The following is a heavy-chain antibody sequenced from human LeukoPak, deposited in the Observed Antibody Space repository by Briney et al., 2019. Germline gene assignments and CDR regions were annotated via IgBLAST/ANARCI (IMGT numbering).Heavy chain of an antibody. J-gene: IGHJ4*02. CDR3: ARHGYYYYTSGYFGY. Sequence: SQTLSLTCAVSGGSISSGGYSWSWIRQPPGKGLEWIGYIYHSGSTYYKPSLKSRVSVSVDTSKNQLSLNLTSVTAADTALYYCARHGYYYYTSGYFGYWGQGILVTVSS. V-gene: IGHV4-30-2*03. D-gene: IGHD3-22*01. CDR1: GGSISSGGYS. CDR2: IYHSGST.